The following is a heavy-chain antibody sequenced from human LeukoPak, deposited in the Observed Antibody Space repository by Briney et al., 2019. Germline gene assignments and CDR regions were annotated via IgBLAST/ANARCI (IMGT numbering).Heavy chain of an antibody. Sequence: SETLSLTCTVSGGSISSSSYYWGWIRQPPGKGLEWIGSIYYSGSTYYNPSLKSRVTISVDTSKNQFSLKLSSVTAADTAVYYCARGGMVRGDSYYMDVWGKGTTVTISS. CDR3: ARGGMVRGDSYYMDV. CDR1: GGSISSSSYY. V-gene: IGHV4-39*07. D-gene: IGHD3-10*01. J-gene: IGHJ6*03. CDR2: IYYSGST.